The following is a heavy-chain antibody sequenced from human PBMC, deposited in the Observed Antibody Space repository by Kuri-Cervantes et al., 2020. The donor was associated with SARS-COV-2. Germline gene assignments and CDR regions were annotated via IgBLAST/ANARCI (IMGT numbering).Heavy chain of an antibody. J-gene: IGHJ5*02. CDR2: INHSGST. CDR1: GGSFSGYY. D-gene: IGHD3-3*01. V-gene: IGHV4-34*01. CDR3: AREGGNLEP. Sequence: SETLSLTCAVYGGSFSGYYWSWIRQPPGKGLEWIGEINHSGSTNYNPSLKSRVTISVDTSKNQFSLKLSSVTAADTAMYYCAREGGNLEPWGQGTLVTVSS.